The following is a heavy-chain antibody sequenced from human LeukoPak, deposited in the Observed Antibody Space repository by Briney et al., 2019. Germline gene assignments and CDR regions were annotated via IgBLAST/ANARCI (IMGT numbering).Heavy chain of an antibody. CDR2: ISAYNGNT. CDR1: GYTFTSYG. J-gene: IGHJ4*02. Sequence: ASVKVSCKASGYTFTSYGMTGVRQAPGQGREWMGWISAYNGNTNYAQKFQGRLTMTTDTSTNTTSMELRSLRPDGTAVYYCARDYFHGHCSGLACFLLDSWGQGSLVTVSS. D-gene: IGHD2-15*01. CDR3: ARDYFHGHCSGLACFLLDS. V-gene: IGHV1-18*01.